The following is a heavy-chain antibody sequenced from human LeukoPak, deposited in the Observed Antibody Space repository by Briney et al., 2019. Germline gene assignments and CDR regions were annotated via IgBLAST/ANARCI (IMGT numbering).Heavy chain of an antibody. D-gene: IGHD3-22*01. CDR2: IYSGGST. Sequence: GGSLRLSCAASGVTVSSNYMSWVRQAPGKGREGGSVIYSGGSTYYADSVKGRSTISRDNSKNTLYLQMHSLRAEDTAVYYCARDRVSSFYYDSSGYHDIWGQGTMVTVSS. CDR3: ARDRVSSFYYDSSGYHDI. CDR1: GVTVSSNY. V-gene: IGHV3-66*01. J-gene: IGHJ3*02.